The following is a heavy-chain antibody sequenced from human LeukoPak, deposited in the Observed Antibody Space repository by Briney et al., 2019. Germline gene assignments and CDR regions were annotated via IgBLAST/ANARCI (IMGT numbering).Heavy chain of an antibody. V-gene: IGHV1-18*01. CDR1: GYTFTSYG. D-gene: IGHD1-26*01. J-gene: IGHJ4*02. CDR3: ARDPGIVGARSLDY. Sequence: GASVKVSCKASGYTFTSYGISWVRQAPGQGLEWMGWISAYNGNTSYAQKLQGRVTMTTDTSTSTAYMELRSLRSDDTAVYYCARDPGIVGARSLDYWGQGTLVTVSS. CDR2: ISAYNGNT.